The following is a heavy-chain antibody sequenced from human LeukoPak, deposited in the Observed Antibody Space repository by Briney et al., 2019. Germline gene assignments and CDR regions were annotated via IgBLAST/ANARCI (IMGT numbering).Heavy chain of an antibody. Sequence: GGSLRLSCAASGFTFSDYWMSWIRQAPGKGLGWVANIKYDGVEEYYVDSVKGRFTISRDNAKNSLYLQLNSLRVEDTAVYYCKSGGAAPGSFDNWGQGTLVTVS. CDR3: KSGGAAPGSFDN. V-gene: IGHV3-7*01. D-gene: IGHD6-13*01. CDR1: GFTFSDYW. J-gene: IGHJ4*02. CDR2: IKYDGVEE.